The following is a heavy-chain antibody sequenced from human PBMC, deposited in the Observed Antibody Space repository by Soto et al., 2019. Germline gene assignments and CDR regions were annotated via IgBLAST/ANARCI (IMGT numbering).Heavy chain of an antibody. D-gene: IGHD6-13*01. J-gene: IGHJ6*02. CDR2: IYSGGST. CDR1: GFTVSSND. V-gene: IGHV3-53*01. CDR3: ASHTTYSSSWTGDYYYYYGMDV. Sequence: PGGSLRLSCAASGFTVSSNDMSWVRQAPGKGLEWVSVIYSGGSTYCADSVKGRFTISRDNSKNTLYLQMNSLRAEDTAVYYCASHTTYSSSWTGDYYYYYGMDVWGQGTTVTVSS.